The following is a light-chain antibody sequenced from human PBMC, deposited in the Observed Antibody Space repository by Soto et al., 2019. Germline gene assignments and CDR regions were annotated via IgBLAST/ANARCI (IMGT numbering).Light chain of an antibody. CDR2: AAS. CDR1: QDINTY. J-gene: IGKJ5*01. V-gene: IGKV1-9*01. CDR3: QQRKSYPIT. Sequence: DIPLTQSPSFLSASVEDRVTITCRASQDINTYLAWYQQKPGKAPKLLIFAASTLQNGVPSRFSGSGSGTEFTVTITSLQPEDFATYYCQQRKSYPITFGQGTRLEIK.